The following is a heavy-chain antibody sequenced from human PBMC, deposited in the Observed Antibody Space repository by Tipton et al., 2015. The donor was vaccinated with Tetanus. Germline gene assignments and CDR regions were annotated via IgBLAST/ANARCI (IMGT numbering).Heavy chain of an antibody. CDR2: ISFHGTNK. Sequence: SLRLSCAASGFSFSNFGMHWVRQAPGKGLEWVAVISFHGTNKYYADSVKGRFTISRDNSKNTLYLQMNSLRAEDTAVYYCAKDWEHGASYSSGYLDYWGRGTLVTVSS. D-gene: IGHD1/OR15-1a*01. CDR3: AKDWEHGASYSSGYLDY. V-gene: IGHV3-30*18. CDR1: GFSFSNFG. J-gene: IGHJ4*02.